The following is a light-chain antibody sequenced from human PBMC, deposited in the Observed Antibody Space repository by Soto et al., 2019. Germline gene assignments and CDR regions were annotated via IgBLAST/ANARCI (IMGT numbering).Light chain of an antibody. CDR2: DAS. CDR3: QQYAWSPLT. J-gene: IGKJ5*01. Sequence: EIVLTQSPGTLSLSPGERATLSCRAGQSVPSSYLAWYQQRPGQAPRLLIYDASSRATGIPDRFSGSESGTDFTLTISSLEPEDFAVYYCQQYAWSPLTFGQGTRLEIK. CDR1: QSVPSSY. V-gene: IGKV3-20*01.